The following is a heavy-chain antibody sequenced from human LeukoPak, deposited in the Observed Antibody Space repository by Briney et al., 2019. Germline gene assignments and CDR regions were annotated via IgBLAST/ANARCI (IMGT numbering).Heavy chain of an antibody. Sequence: GESLKTSCKGSGYTFTNYCIGWGRQMPGKGLEWRGIVYPGGSGIRYSPSFQGQVTISADESISTAYLERTSLKAADTAMYYCARHRRGSSGRSAGFDYWGQGTLVTVPS. CDR1: GYTFTNYC. D-gene: IGHD6-25*01. CDR2: VYPGGSGI. CDR3: ARHRRGSSGRSAGFDY. J-gene: IGHJ4*02. V-gene: IGHV5-51*01.